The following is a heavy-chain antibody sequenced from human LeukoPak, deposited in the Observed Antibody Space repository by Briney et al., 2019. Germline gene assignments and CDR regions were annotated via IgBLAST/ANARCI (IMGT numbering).Heavy chain of an antibody. CDR2: ISGSGGST. CDR3: AKGTGTGYSSGWYDY. Sequence: GGSLRLSCAVSGFTFRGAAMTWVRQAPGKGLEWVSAISGSGGSTYYADSVKGRFTISRDNSKNTLYLQMNSLRAEDTAVYYCAKGTGTGYSSGWYDYWGQGTLVTVSS. J-gene: IGHJ4*02. D-gene: IGHD6-19*01. V-gene: IGHV3-23*01. CDR1: GFTFRGAA.